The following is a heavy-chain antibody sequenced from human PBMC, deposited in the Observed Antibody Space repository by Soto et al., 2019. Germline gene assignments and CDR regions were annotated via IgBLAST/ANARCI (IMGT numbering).Heavy chain of an antibody. V-gene: IGHV4-39*02. CDR3: ARDGGAIFDY. Sequence: PSETLSLTCTVTGGSISSSSYYWGWIRQPPGKGLEWIGRIYYSGSTYYNPSLKSRVTISVDTSKNQFSLKLSSVTAADTAVYYCARDGGAIFDYWGQGTLVTVAS. CDR2: IYYSGST. CDR1: GGSISSSSYY. J-gene: IGHJ4*02. D-gene: IGHD3-10*01.